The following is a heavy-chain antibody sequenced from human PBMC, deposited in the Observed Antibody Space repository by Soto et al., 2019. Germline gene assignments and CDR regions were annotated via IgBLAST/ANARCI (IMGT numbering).Heavy chain of an antibody. Sequence: ASVKVSCKPSGYPFTSYHVNWVRQAPGQGLEWMGWMNPDSGSTDYALKFQGRLTMTRNTSMSTAYLELRSLTSEDTAIYYCARGRFISKGYDSGWCIAYWGQGTQVTVSS. CDR2: MNPDSGST. CDR1: GYPFTSYH. J-gene: IGHJ4*02. V-gene: IGHV1-8*01. D-gene: IGHD6-19*01. CDR3: ARGRFISKGYDSGWCIAY.